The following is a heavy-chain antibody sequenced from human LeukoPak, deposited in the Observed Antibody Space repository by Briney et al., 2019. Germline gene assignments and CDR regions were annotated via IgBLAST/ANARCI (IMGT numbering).Heavy chain of an antibody. J-gene: IGHJ6*03. CDR2: INHSGST. CDR3: ARDIKWLREGYYYYYYLDV. CDR1: GGSFSGYY. Sequence: SETLSLTCAVYGGSFSGYYWSWIRQPPGKGLEWIGEINHSGSTNYNPSLKSRVTISVDTSKNQFSLKLSSVTAADTAVYYCARDIKWLREGYYYYYYLDVWGKGTTVTVSS. V-gene: IGHV4-34*01. D-gene: IGHD5-12*01.